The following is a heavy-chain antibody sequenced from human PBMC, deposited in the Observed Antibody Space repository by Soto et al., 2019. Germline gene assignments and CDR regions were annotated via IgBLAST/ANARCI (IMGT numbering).Heavy chain of an antibody. J-gene: IGHJ4*02. D-gene: IGHD3-22*01. CDR3: ARDPGGDSSGYYGWNFDY. Sequence: GESLKISCAASGFTFSSYWMSWVRQAPGKGLEWVANIKQDGSEKYYVDSVKGRFTISRDNAKNSLYLQMNSLRAEDTAVYYCARDPGGDSSGYYGWNFDYWGQGTLVTVSS. V-gene: IGHV3-7*01. CDR1: GFTFSSYW. CDR2: IKQDGSEK.